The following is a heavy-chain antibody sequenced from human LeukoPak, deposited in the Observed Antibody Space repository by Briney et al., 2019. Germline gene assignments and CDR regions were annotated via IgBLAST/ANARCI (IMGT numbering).Heavy chain of an antibody. CDR3: ARHPGRLLRYFDWLFDY. CDR2: INTDGSST. D-gene: IGHD3-9*01. CDR1: GFTFSSYW. J-gene: IGHJ4*02. V-gene: IGHV3-74*01. Sequence: GGSLRLSCAASGFTFSSYWMHWVRQAPGKGLVWVSRINTDGSSTSYADSVKGRFTISRDSAKNTLYLQMNSLRAEDTAVYYCARHPGRLLRYFDWLFDYWGQGTLVTVSS.